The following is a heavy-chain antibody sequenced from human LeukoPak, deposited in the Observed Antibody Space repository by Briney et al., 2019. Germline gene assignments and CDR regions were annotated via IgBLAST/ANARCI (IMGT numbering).Heavy chain of an antibody. CDR2: IYHSGST. CDR3: ARHEYGAVGY. J-gene: IGHJ4*02. V-gene: IGHV4-38-2*02. D-gene: IGHD4/OR15-4a*01. Sequence: PSETLSLTCTVSGGSISSYYWGWIRQPPGKGLEWIGSIYHSGSTYYNPSLKSRVTISVDTSKNQFSLKLSSVTAADTAVYYCARHEYGAVGYWGQGTLVTVSS. CDR1: GGSISSYY.